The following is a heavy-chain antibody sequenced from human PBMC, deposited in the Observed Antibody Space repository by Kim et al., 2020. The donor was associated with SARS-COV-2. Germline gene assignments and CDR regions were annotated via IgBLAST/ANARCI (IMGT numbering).Heavy chain of an antibody. V-gene: IGHV4-39*01. D-gene: IGHD3-22*01. CDR2: IHYSGST. CDR1: RGSLSSSAYH. J-gene: IGHJ3*02. Sequence: SETLSLTCTVSRGSLSSSAYHWGWIRQPKGKGLECIGYIHYSGSTYYNPSLKSRVTISVAMAKNEFSLKLSTANAADTAVYYCARRHYYDRLWNAFDIW. CDR3: ARRHYYDRLWNAFDI.